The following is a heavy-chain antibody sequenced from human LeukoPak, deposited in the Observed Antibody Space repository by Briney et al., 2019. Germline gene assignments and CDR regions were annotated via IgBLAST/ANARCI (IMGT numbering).Heavy chain of an antibody. V-gene: IGHV4-39*01. D-gene: IGHD6-13*01. J-gene: IGHJ4*02. Sequence: SETLSPTCTVSGGSISSSSYYWGWIRQPPGKGLERIGSIYYSGSTYYNPSLKSRVTISVDTSKNQFSLKLSSVTAADTAVYYCARRLAGTEDYWGQGTLVTVSS. CDR3: ARRLAGTEDY. CDR1: GGSISSSSYY. CDR2: IYYSGST.